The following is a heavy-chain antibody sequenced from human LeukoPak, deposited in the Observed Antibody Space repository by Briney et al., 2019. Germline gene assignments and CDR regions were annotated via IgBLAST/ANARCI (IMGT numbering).Heavy chain of an antibody. D-gene: IGHD6-19*01. J-gene: IGHJ4*02. CDR2: IYHSGST. CDR3: ARGGIASGWDY. Sequence: PSETLSLTCTVSGGSISSGGYYWSWIRQPPGKGLEWIGYIYHSGSTYYNPSLKSRVTISVDRSKNQFSLKLSSVTAADTAVYYCARGGIASGWDYWGQGTLVTVSS. V-gene: IGHV4-30-2*01. CDR1: GGSISSGGYY.